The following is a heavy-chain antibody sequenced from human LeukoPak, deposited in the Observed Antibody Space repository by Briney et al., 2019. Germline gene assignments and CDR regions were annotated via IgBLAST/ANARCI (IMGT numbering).Heavy chain of an antibody. CDR1: GYTFTSYY. CDR2: INPSGGST. CDR3: AREGSGSYYGT. J-gene: IGHJ5*02. Sequence: ASVKVSCKAPGYTFTSYYMHWVRQAPGQGLEWMGIINPSGGSTSYAQKFQGRVTMTRDMSTSTVYMELSSLRSEDTAVYYCAREGSGSYYGTWGQGTLVTVSS. D-gene: IGHD1-26*01. V-gene: IGHV1-46*01.